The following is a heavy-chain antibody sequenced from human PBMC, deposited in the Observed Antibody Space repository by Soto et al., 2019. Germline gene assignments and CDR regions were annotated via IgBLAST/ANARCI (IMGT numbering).Heavy chain of an antibody. CDR2: ISGGGSGA. D-gene: IGHD2-15*01. Sequence: EVQLLESGGGLVQPGGSLRLSCTASGFTFSDHAMTWVRQAPGKGLGWVSGISGGGSGAYYADSVKGRFTVSTSNSKNTLFLQMDSLIAAVTTVSYCAIALWWYTPWGQGTVVTVSS. J-gene: IGHJ5*02. CDR1: GFTFSDHA. CDR3: AIALWWYTP. V-gene: IGHV3-23*01.